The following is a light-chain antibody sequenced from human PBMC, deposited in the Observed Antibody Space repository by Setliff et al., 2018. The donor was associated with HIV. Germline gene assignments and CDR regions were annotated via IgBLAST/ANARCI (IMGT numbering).Light chain of an antibody. CDR2: NNN. V-gene: IGLV1-44*01. J-gene: IGLJ1*01. CDR3: CSNTGSNTYV. CDR1: SSNVGGHP. Sequence: QSALAQPPSASGTPGERVTIYCSGSSSNVGGHPVNWYQQLPGTAPKLLIYNNNQRPSGVSNRFSGSKSGNTASLTISGLQAEDEADYYCCSNTGSNTYVFGSGTKV.